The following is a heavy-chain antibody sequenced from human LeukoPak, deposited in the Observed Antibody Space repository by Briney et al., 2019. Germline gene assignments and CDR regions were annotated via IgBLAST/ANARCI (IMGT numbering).Heavy chain of an antibody. J-gene: IGHJ5*02. CDR1: GYTFTCYA. V-gene: IGHV1-3*01. Sequence: ASVKVSFKASGYTFTCYAMHWVRQAPGQRLEWMGWINAGNGNTKYSQKFQGRVTITRDTSASTAYMELSSLRSEDTAVYYCARGKGSSSWYVAPYNWFDPWGQGTLVTVSS. CDR2: INAGNGNT. CDR3: ARGKGSSSWYVAPYNWFDP. D-gene: IGHD6-13*01.